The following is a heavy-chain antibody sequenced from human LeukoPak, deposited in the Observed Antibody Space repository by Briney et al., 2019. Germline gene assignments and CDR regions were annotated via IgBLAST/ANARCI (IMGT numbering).Heavy chain of an antibody. CDR3: ARESYYYGSGTHRGGNWFDP. V-gene: IGHV4-59*01. CDR2: IYYSGST. CDR1: GGSISSYY. D-gene: IGHD3-10*01. Sequence: PSETLSLTCTVSGGSISSYYWSWIRQPPGKGLEWIGYIYYSGSTNYNPSLKSRVTISVDTSKNQFSLKLSSVTAADTAVYYCARESYYYGSGTHRGGNWFDPWGQGTLVTVSS. J-gene: IGHJ5*02.